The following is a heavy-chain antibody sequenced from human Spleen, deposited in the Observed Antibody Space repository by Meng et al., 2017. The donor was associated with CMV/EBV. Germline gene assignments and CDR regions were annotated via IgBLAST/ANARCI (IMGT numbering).Heavy chain of an antibody. CDR3: ARGVMVRGVLHLCHFDH. Sequence: GESLKISCAASGFSFSDYYMSWIRQAPGKGLEWISYISSSGSAIYYADSVKGRFTISRDNANNSLYLQMNSLGAEDTAVYYCARGVMVRGVLHLCHFDHWGQGTLVTVSS. CDR2: ISSSGSAI. J-gene: IGHJ4*02. CDR1: GFSFSDYY. V-gene: IGHV3-11*04. D-gene: IGHD3-10*01.